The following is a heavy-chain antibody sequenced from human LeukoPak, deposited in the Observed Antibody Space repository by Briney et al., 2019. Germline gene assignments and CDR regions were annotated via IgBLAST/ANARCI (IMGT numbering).Heavy chain of an antibody. CDR1: GFTFSSYG. CDR3: ARDYSTRPPDYYDSSGYYSRFQH. CDR2: INHSGST. V-gene: IGHV4-34*01. Sequence: GSLRLSCAASGFTFSSYGMHWIRQPPGKGLEWIGEINHSGSTNYNPSLKSRVTISIDTSKNQFSLKLSSVTAADTAVYYCARDYSTRPPDYYDSSGYYSRFQHWGQGTLVTASS. D-gene: IGHD3-22*01. J-gene: IGHJ1*01.